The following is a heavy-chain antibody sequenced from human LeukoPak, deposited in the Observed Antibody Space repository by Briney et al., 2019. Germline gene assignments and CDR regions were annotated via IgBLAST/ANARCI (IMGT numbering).Heavy chain of an antibody. Sequence: GGSLRLSCAASGFSFSSYWMTWVRQAPGKGLEWVANIDGHGSELYYADSVKGRFTISRDNAKNSLYLEMNSLRAEDTAVYYCAREGRPNAFDIWGQGTMVTVSS. CDR2: IDGHGSEL. D-gene: IGHD1-26*01. CDR3: AREGRPNAFDI. J-gene: IGHJ3*02. V-gene: IGHV3-7*01. CDR1: GFSFSSYW.